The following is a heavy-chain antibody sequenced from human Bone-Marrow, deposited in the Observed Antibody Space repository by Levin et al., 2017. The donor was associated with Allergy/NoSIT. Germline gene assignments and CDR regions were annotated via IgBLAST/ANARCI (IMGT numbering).Heavy chain of an antibody. V-gene: IGHV3-21*01. CDR1: GFPFSTYG. CDR2: ISTRSTYI. CDR3: ARAAGAAGRGGMDV. J-gene: IGHJ6*02. Sequence: GGSLRLSCASSGFPFSTYGMAWVRQAPGEGLEWLASISTRSTYIHYADSVKGRYTISRDNANNSLSLQMNRLRREDTAVYYCARAAGAAGRGGMDVWGQGTTVTVSS. D-gene: IGHD6-13*01.